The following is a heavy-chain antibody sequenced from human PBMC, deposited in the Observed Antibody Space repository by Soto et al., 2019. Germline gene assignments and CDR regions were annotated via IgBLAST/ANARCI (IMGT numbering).Heavy chain of an antibody. CDR2: ISYDGSNK. CDR3: AKDISPTITIFGVVPPPDYGMDV. V-gene: IGHV3-30*18. CDR1: GFTFSSYG. D-gene: IGHD3-3*01. J-gene: IGHJ6*02. Sequence: GGSLRLSCAASGFTFSSYGMHWVRQAPGKGLEWVAVISYDGSNKYYADSVKGRFTISRDNSKNTLYLQMNGLRAEDTAVYYCAKDISPTITIFGVVPPPDYGMDVWGQGTTVTVSS.